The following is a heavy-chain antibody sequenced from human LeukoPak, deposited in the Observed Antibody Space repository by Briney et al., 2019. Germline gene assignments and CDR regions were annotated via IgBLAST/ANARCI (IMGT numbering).Heavy chain of an antibody. CDR2: IYYSGST. CDR3: ARGHRGFDY. J-gene: IGHJ4*02. CDR1: GGSISSISNY. D-gene: IGHD1-26*01. Sequence: SETPSLTCTVSGGSISSISNYGGWIRQPPRNGLEWIGSIYYSGSTYYNPSLMSRVTISVDTSKNQFSLKRRSLTAADTAVYYCARGHRGFDYWGQGTLVTVSS. V-gene: IGHV4-39*01.